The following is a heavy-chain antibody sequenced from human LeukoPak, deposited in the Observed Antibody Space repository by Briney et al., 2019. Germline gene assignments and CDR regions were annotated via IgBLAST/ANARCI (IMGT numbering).Heavy chain of an antibody. V-gene: IGHV3-23*01. J-gene: IGHJ4*02. CDR3: AKGSLGSWYYFDY. D-gene: IGHD6-13*01. CDR1: GFTFSSYA. Sequence: TGGSLRLSCAASGFTFSSYAMSWVRQAPGKGLEWVSAISGSGGSTYYADSVKGRFTISRDNSKNTLYLQMNSPRAEDTAVYYCAKGSLGSWYYFDYWGQGTLVTVSS. CDR2: ISGSGGST.